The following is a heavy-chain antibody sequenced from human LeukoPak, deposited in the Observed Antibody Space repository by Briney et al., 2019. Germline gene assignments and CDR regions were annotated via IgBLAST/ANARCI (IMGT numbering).Heavy chain of an antibody. CDR3: ARGNWNYPFDH. D-gene: IGHD1-7*01. CDR1: GFTVSSNY. J-gene: IGHJ4*02. Sequence: PGGSLRLSCAASGFTVSSNYMSWVRQAPGKGLEWVSVIYSSDSTYYADSVKGRFTISRDNSKNTLYLQMNSLRAEDTAVYYCARGNWNYPFDHWGQGTLVTVSS. CDR2: IYSSDST. V-gene: IGHV3-53*01.